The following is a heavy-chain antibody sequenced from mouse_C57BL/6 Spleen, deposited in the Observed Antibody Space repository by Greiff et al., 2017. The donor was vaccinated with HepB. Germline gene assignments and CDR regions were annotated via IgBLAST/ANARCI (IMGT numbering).Heavy chain of an antibody. CDR2: IYPGDGDT. J-gene: IGHJ2*01. D-gene: IGHD1-1*01. CDR1: GYAFSSYW. V-gene: IGHV1-80*01. Sequence: VQLQQSGAELVKPGASVKISCKASGYAFSSYWMNWVKQRPGKGLEWIGQIYPGDGDTNYNGKFKGKATLTADKSSSTAYMQLSSLTSEDSAVYFWARWGYYGSSFYFDYWGQGTTLTVSS. CDR3: ARWGYYGSSFYFDY.